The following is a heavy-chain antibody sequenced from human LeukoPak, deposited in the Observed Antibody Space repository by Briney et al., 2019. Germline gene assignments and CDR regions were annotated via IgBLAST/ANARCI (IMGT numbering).Heavy chain of an antibody. CDR3: ARASPVTGIAAADFDY. J-gene: IGHJ4*03. D-gene: IGHD6-13*01. CDR2: INPNSGGT. CDR1: GYTFTGYY. V-gene: IGHV1-2*02. Sequence: ASVKVSCKASGYTFTGYYMHWVRQAPGQGLEWMGWINPNSGGTNYAQKFQGRVTMTRDTSISTAYMELSRLRSDDTAVYYCARASPVTGIAAADFDYWGKGTTVTVSS.